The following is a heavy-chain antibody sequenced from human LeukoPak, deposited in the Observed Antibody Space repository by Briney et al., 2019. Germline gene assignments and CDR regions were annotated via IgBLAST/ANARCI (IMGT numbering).Heavy chain of an antibody. CDR2: IIPILGIA. Sequence: SSVKVSCKASGGTFSSYTISWVRQAPGQGLEWMGRIIPILGIANYAQKFQGRVTITADKSTSTAYMELSSLRSEDTAVYYCARDPAGGTDAFDIWGQGTMVTVSS. CDR3: ARDPAGGTDAFDI. V-gene: IGHV1-69*04. J-gene: IGHJ3*02. CDR1: GGTFSSYT. D-gene: IGHD2-15*01.